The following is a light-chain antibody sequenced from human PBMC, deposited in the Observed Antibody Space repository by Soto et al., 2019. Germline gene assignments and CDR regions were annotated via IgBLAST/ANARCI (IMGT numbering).Light chain of an antibody. CDR1: SSDVGDYNY. J-gene: IGLJ2*01. V-gene: IGLV2-8*01. CDR3: SSYAGSNNLV. CDR2: EVS. Sequence: QSALTQPPSASGSPGQSVTISCTGTSSDVGDYNYVSWYQQHPGKAPKLMIYEVSKRPSGVPDRFSGSTSANTASLTVSGLQAEDEADYYCSSYAGSNNLVFGGGTQLTVL.